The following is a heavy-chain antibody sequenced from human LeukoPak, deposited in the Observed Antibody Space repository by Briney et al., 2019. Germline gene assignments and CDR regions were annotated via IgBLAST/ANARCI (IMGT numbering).Heavy chain of an antibody. CDR1: GGSISSYY. J-gene: IGHJ6*02. CDR2: IYTSGST. CDR3: ARVIRPIYYYYYGMDV. Sequence: SETLSLTCTVSGGSISSYYWSWIRQPPGKGLEWIWYIYTSGSTNYNPSLKSRVTISVDTSKNQFSLKLSSVTAADTAVYYCARVIRPIYYYYYGMDVWGQGTTVTVFS. V-gene: IGHV4-4*09. D-gene: IGHD2-21*01.